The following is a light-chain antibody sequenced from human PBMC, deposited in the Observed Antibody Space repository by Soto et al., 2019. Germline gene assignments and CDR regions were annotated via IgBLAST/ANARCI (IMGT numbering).Light chain of an antibody. J-gene: IGLJ3*02. CDR2: LNSDGSH. CDR1: SGHSSYA. V-gene: IGLV4-69*01. Sequence: QLVLTQSPSASASLGASVKLTCTLSSGHSSYAIAWHQQQPEKGPRYLMKLNSDGSHSKGDGIPDRFSGSSSGTERYLTISSLQPEDEADYYCQTWSTGIRVFGGGTKVTVL. CDR3: QTWSTGIRV.